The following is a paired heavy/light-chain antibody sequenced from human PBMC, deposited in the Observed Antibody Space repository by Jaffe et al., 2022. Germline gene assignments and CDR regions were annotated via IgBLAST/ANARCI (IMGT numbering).Light chain of an antibody. CDR1: RDIAMY. CDR2: TSI. V-gene: IGKV1-39*01. J-gene: IGKJ4*01. Sequence: DVQMAQSPSYLSASVGDRVTITCRASRDIAMYLNWYQQRPGQAPRLLIYTSINLQSGVPSRFSGSGSETDFTLTISSLQPEDFATYYCQQTYGSPLSFGGGTRIDIK. CDR3: QQTYGSPLS.
Heavy chain of an antibody. J-gene: IGHJ3*01. V-gene: IGHV2-5*02. CDR2: IYWDDVK. CDR3: ARRQRVTYHGNDAFDV. CDR1: GFSLTTPGLG. Sequence: QITLNESGPMLVKPTQTLTLTCSFSGFSLTTPGLGVGWIRQPPGKALEWLAIIYWDDVKRYNPALTTRLTVTKGTSEDTSRNHVVLTMTNMDHVDTATYYCARRQRVTYHGNDAFDVWGQGTMVTVSS.